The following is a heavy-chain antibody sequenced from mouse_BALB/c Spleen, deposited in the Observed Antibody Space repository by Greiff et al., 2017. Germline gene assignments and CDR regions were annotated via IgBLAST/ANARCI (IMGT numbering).Heavy chain of an antibody. V-gene: IGHV5-6-3*01. CDR1: GFTFSSYG. CDR3: ARGLLQYFDV. J-gene: IGHJ1*01. Sequence: EVQLQQSGGGLVQPGGSLKLSCAASGFTFSSYGMSWVRQTPDKRLELVATINSNGGSTYYPDSVKGRFTISRDNAKNTLYLQMSSLKSEDTAMYYCARGLLQYFDVWGAGTTVTVSS. CDR2: INSNGGST. D-gene: IGHD2-3*01.